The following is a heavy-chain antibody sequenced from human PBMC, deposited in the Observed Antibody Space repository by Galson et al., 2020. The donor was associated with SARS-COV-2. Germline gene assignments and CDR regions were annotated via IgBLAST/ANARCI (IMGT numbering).Heavy chain of an antibody. D-gene: IGHD3-10*01. CDR2: IYTSGST. V-gene: IGHV4-4*07. J-gene: IGHJ5*02. CDR1: GGSISSYY. Sequence: SETLSLTCTVSGGSISSYYWSWIRQPAGKGLEWIGRIYTSGSTNYNPSLKSRVTMSVDTSKNQFSLKLSSVTAADTAVYYCAGDAPKWFGELQQPWGQGTLVTVSS. CDR3: AGDAPKWFGELQQP.